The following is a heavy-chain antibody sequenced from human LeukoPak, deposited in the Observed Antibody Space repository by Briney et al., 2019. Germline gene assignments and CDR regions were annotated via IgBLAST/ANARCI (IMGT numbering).Heavy chain of an antibody. D-gene: IGHD3-16*01. CDR1: GFTFSSYE. CDR2: ISSSGDTI. Sequence: PGGSLRLSCAASGFTFSSYEMNWVRQAPGKGLEWVSYISSSGDTIYYADSVKGRFTISRDNAKNSLYLQMNSLRAEDTAVYYCARDLRAPTYYYMDVWGKGTTVTVSS. V-gene: IGHV3-48*03. CDR3: ARDLRAPTYYYMDV. J-gene: IGHJ6*03.